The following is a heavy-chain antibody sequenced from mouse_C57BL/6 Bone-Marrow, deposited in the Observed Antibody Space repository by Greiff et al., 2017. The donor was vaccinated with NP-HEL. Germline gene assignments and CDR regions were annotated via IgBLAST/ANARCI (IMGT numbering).Heavy chain of an antibody. V-gene: IGHV1-64*01. Sequence: QVQLQQPGAELVKPGASVKLSCKASGYTFTSYWMHWVKQRPGQGLEWIGMIHPNSGSTNYNEKFKSKATLTVDKSSSTAYMQLSSLTSEDSAVYYCARGRGYDGGAYYFDYWGQGTTLTVSS. J-gene: IGHJ2*01. CDR2: IHPNSGST. CDR3: ARGRGYDGGAYYFDY. D-gene: IGHD2-2*01. CDR1: GYTFTSYW.